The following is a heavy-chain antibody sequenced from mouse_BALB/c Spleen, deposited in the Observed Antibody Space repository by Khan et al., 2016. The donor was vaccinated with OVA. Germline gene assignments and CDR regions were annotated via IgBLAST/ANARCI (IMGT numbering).Heavy chain of an antibody. CDR1: GFSLSTSGMG. Sequence: ESGPGILQSSQTLSLTCSFSGFSLSTSGMGVSWLRQPSGKGLEWLAHIYWDDAKRYNPSLKSRLSISKDTSSNQVFLRITSVDTADAATYYCARSLDAYDPWFAYWGQGTLVTVSS. CDR3: ARSLDAYDPWFAY. J-gene: IGHJ3*01. D-gene: IGHD2-2*01. CDR2: IYWDDAK. V-gene: IGHV8-12*01.